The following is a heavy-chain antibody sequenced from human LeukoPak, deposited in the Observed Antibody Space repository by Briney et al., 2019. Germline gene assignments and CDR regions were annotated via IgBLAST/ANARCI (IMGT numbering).Heavy chain of an antibody. D-gene: IGHD6-19*01. J-gene: IGHJ4*02. V-gene: IGHV3-21*01. CDR3: ARDIAVADGFDY. CDR2: ISSSSSYI. Sequence: GGSLRLSCAASGFTFSSYSMNWVRPAPGKGLEWVSSISSSSSYIYYADSVKGRFTISRDNAKNSLYLQMNSQRAEDTAVYYCARDIAVADGFDYWGQGTLVTVSS. CDR1: GFTFSSYS.